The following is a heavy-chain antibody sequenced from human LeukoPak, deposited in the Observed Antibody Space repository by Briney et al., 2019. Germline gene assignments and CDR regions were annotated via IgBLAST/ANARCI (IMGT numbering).Heavy chain of an antibody. CDR1: GFTFSSYW. Sequence: GGSLRLSCAASGFTFSSYWMSWVRQAPGKGLEWVANIKQDGSEKYYVDSLKGRFTISRDNAKNSLYLQMNSLRAEDTAVYYCARGVRDNWFDPWGQGTLVTVSS. D-gene: IGHD4-17*01. V-gene: IGHV3-7*01. CDR2: IKQDGSEK. J-gene: IGHJ5*02. CDR3: ARGVRDNWFDP.